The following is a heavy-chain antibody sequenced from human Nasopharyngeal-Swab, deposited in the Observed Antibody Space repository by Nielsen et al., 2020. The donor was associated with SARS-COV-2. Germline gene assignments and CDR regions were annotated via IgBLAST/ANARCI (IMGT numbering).Heavy chain of an antibody. V-gene: IGHV3-23*01. J-gene: IGHJ3*02. CDR1: AFTFSHYA. CDR2: ISGSGDNT. Sequence: GESLKISCAGSAFTFSHYAMSWVRQAPGKGLEWVSAISGSGDNTYYADSVKGRFTISRDNPKNTLYLQMTSLRAEDTAVYYCVRDESGAFDIWGQGTMVTVSS. CDR3: VRDESGAFDI. D-gene: IGHD3-10*01.